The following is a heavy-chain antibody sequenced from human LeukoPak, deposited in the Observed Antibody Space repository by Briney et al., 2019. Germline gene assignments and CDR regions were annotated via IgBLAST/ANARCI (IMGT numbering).Heavy chain of an antibody. V-gene: IGHV4-59*01. D-gene: IGHD3-22*01. CDR1: GGSISSYY. J-gene: IGHJ3*02. Sequence: WETLSLTCTVSGGSISSYYWSWIRQPPGKGLEWTGYIYYTGSTNYNPSLKSRVTISVDTSKNQVSLKLSSVTAADTAVYYCARDYTMTHAFDIWGQGTMVTVSS. CDR3: ARDYTMTHAFDI. CDR2: IYYTGST.